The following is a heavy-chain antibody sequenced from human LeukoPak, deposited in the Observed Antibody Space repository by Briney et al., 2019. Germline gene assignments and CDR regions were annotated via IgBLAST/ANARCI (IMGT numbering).Heavy chain of an antibody. Sequence: SETLSLTCTVSGGSLSSYYWSWIRQPPGKGLEWIGYIYYSGSTNYNPSLKSRVTISVDTSKNQFSLKLSSVTAADTAVYYCARSFNSNYDYWGQGTLVTVSS. V-gene: IGHV4-59*01. D-gene: IGHD4-11*01. J-gene: IGHJ4*02. CDR2: IYYSGST. CDR3: ARSFNSNYDY. CDR1: GGSLSSYY.